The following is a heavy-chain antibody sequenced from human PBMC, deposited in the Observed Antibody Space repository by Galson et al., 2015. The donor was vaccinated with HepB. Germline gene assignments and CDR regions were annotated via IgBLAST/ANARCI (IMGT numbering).Heavy chain of an antibody. CDR2: ISSSGSTI. CDR3: ARRAPLYDFWRADYYYGMDV. J-gene: IGHJ6*02. Sequence: SLRLSCAASGFTFSSYEMNWVRQAPGKGLEWVSYISSSGSTIYYADSVKGRFTISRDNAKNSLYLQMNSLRAEDTAVYYCARRAPLYDFWRADYYYGMDVWGQGTTVTVSS. CDR1: GFTFSSYE. D-gene: IGHD3-3*01. V-gene: IGHV3-48*03.